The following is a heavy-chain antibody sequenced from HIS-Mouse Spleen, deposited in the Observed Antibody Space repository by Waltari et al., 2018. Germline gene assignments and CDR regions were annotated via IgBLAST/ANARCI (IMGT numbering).Heavy chain of an antibody. CDR3: AREIPYSSSWYDWYFDL. V-gene: IGHV4-39*07. CDR2: IYYRGST. J-gene: IGHJ2*01. Sequence: QLQLQESGPGLVKPSETLSLTCTVSGGSISSSSYYWGWLRQPPGKGLEWIGSIYYRGSTKYNPAVKSRVTISVDTSKNQFSLKLSSVTAADTAVYYCAREIPYSSSWYDWYFDLWGRGTLVTVSS. D-gene: IGHD6-13*01. CDR1: GGSISSSSYY.